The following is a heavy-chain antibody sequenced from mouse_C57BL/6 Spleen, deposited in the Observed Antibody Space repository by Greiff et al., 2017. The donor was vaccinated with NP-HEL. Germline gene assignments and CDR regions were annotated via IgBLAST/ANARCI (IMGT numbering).Heavy chain of an antibody. Sequence: QVQLKESGPELVKPGASVKISCKASGYAFSSSWMNWVKQRPGKGLEWIGRIYPGDGDTNYNGKFKGKATLTADKSSSTAYMRLSSLTSEDSAVYFCARLLLRSYAMDYWGQGTSVTVSS. D-gene: IGHD1-1*01. V-gene: IGHV1-82*01. J-gene: IGHJ4*01. CDR3: ARLLLRSYAMDY. CDR2: IYPGDGDT. CDR1: GYAFSSSW.